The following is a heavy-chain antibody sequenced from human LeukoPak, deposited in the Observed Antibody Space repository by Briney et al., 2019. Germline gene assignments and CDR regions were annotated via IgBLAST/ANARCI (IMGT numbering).Heavy chain of an antibody. J-gene: IGHJ4*02. CDR2: TYYRSSWYN. CDR3: ARGTGVFDY. D-gene: IGHD7-27*01. Sequence: SQTLPLTCAISGDSVSTNSDTWNWIRQSPSRGLEWLGRTYYRSSWYNDYAVSVKSRIIISPDTSKNHFSLQPNSVTPEDTAIYDCARGTGVFDYWGQGTLVTVSS. V-gene: IGHV6-1*01. CDR1: GDSVSTNSDT.